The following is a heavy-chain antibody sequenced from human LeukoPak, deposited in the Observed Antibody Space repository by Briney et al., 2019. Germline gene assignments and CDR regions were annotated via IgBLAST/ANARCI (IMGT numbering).Heavy chain of an antibody. CDR3: ARDNPPYCGGDCYSDY. CDR2: ISSSSSTI. CDR1: GFTFSSYS. V-gene: IGHV3-48*04. Sequence: GGSLRLSCAASGFTFSSYSMNWVRQAPGKGLEWVSYISSSSSTIYYADSVKGRFTISRDNAKNSLYLQMNSLRAEDTAVYYCARDNPPYCGGDCYSDYWGQGTLVTVSS. D-gene: IGHD2-21*02. J-gene: IGHJ4*02.